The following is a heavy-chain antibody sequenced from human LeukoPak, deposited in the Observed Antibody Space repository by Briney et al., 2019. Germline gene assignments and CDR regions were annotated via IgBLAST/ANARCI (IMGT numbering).Heavy chain of an antibody. CDR2: ISGSGGST. J-gene: IGHJ6*03. CDR3: AKPGVPAAINYMDV. D-gene: IGHD2-2*01. Sequence: PGGSLRLSCAASGFTFSSYAMSWVRQAPGKGLEWVSSISGSGGSTYYADSVKGRFTIPRDNSKNTLYLQINSLRAEDTAVYYCAKPGVPAAINYMDVWGKGTTVTVSS. V-gene: IGHV3-23*01. CDR1: GFTFSSYA.